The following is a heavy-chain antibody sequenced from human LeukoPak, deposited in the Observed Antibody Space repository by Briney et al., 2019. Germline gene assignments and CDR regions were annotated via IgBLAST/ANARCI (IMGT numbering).Heavy chain of an antibody. Sequence: PSETLSLTCTVPGGSISNNYWSWFRQPPGKGLEWIGYIYYSGSTNYNPSLKSRVTISVDTSKSQFSLKLSSVTAADTAVYYCASHKGFWGQGTLVTVFS. V-gene: IGHV4-59*01. CDR2: IYYSGST. CDR3: ASHKGF. CDR1: GGSISNNY. J-gene: IGHJ4*02.